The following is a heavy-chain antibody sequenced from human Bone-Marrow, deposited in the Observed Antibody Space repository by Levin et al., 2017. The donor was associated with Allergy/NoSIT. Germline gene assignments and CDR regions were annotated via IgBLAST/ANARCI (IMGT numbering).Heavy chain of an antibody. Sequence: KSSETLSLTCSVSGGSVSSGTYYWGWIRQPPGRGLEWIGTIYYSGSTYNPPLKSRVTISVDTSKNQFSLTLRSVTAADTAVYYCARQQGWFGEASPDYWGQGTQVTVSS. CDR3: ARQQGWFGEASPDY. V-gene: IGHV4-39*01. D-gene: IGHD3-10*01. CDR1: GGSVSSGTYY. CDR2: IYYSGST. J-gene: IGHJ4*02.